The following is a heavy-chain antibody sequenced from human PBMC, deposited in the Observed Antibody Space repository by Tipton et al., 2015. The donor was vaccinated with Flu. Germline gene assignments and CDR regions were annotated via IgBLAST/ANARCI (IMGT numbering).Heavy chain of an antibody. CDR1: GFTFSIYW. J-gene: IGHJ4*02. Sequence: LSLTCAASGFTFSIYWMSWVRQAPGKGLEWVANIKQDGSEKNYVDSVKGRFTISRDNDKRSLYLQMNTLRAEDTAVYYCAREIPGGATNLDYWGQGTLVPLS. D-gene: IGHD2-21*01. CDR3: AREIPGGATNLDY. CDR2: IKQDGSEK. V-gene: IGHV3-7*03.